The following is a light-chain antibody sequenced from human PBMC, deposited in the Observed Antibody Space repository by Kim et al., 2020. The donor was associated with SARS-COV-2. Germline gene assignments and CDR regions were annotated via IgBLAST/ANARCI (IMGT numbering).Light chain of an antibody. CDR3: QYYGSSLIT. CDR1: QSVSSNS. V-gene: IGKV3-20*01. Sequence: EIVLTQSPGTLSLSPGERATLSCRASQSVSSNSLAWYQQKGGQAPRLLIYGASNSATGIPDRFSGIGSATDFTLTISRLEPEDFALYYCQYYGSSLITFGQGTRLEIK. CDR2: GAS. J-gene: IGKJ5*01.